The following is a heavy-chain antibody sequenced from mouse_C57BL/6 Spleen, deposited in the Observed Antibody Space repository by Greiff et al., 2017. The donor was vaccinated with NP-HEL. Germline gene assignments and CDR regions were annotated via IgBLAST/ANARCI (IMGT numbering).Heavy chain of an antibody. D-gene: IGHD1-1*01. CDR1: GYTFTGYW. CDR3: ARGDITTVVARAMDY. Sequence: QVQLQQSGAELMKPGASVKLSCKATGYTFTGYWIEWVKQRPGHGLEWIGEILPGSGSTNHNEKFKGKATFTADTSSNTAYMQLSSLTTEDSAIYYCARGDITTVVARAMDYWGQGTSVTVSS. V-gene: IGHV1-9*01. CDR2: ILPGSGST. J-gene: IGHJ4*01.